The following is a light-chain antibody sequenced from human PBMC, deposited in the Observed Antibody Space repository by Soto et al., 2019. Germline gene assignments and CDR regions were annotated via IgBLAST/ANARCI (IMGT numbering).Light chain of an antibody. CDR3: QQYSDSSGA. V-gene: IGKV3-11*01. CDR1: QSVSSY. CDR2: DAS. Sequence: EIVLTQSPATLSLSPGERATLSCRASQSVSSYLAWYQQKPGQAPRLLIYDASNRATGIPARFSGSGSGTDFTLTISSLQPDDFATYYCQQYSDSSGAFGQGTKVDIK. J-gene: IGKJ1*01.